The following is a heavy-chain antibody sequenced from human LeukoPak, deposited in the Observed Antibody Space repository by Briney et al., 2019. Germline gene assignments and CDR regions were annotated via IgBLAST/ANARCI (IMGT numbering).Heavy chain of an antibody. CDR3: ATASPYDFNWFDP. V-gene: IGHV1-24*01. Sequence: ASVKVSCKVSGYTLTELSMHWVRQAPGQGLEWMGGFDPEDGETIYAQKFQGRVTMTEDTSTDTAYMELSSLRSEDTAVYYCATASPYDFNWFDPGGQGTLVTVSS. J-gene: IGHJ5*02. CDR1: GYTLTELS. D-gene: IGHD3-3*01. CDR2: FDPEDGET.